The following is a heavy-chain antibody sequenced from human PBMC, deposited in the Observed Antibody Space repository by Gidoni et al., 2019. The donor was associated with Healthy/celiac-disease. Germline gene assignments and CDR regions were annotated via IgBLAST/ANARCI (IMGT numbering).Heavy chain of an antibody. D-gene: IGHD2-21*02. CDR3: ARDRDSGVVTAIRGWFDP. CDR2: IWYDGSNK. V-gene: IGHV3-33*01. J-gene: IGHJ5*02. Sequence: QVQLVESGGGVVQPGRSLRLSCAASGFTFSSYGMHWVRQAPGKGLEWVAVIWYDGSNKYYADSVKGRFTISRDNSKNTLYLQMNSLRAEDTAVYYCARDRDSGVVTAIRGWFDPWGQGTLVTVSS. CDR1: GFTFSSYG.